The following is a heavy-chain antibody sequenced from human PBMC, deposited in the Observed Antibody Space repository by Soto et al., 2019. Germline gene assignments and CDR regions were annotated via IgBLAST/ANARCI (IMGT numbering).Heavy chain of an antibody. J-gene: IGHJ5*02. Sequence: EVQLVESGGGLVQPGRSLRLSCAASGFTFDDYAMHWVRQAPGKGLEWVSGISWNSGSIGYADSVKGRFTISRDNAKNSLYLQMNSLRAEDTALYYCARTHKLDIVVVPAAMLFDPWGQRTLVTVSS. CDR1: GFTFDDYA. D-gene: IGHD2-2*01. V-gene: IGHV3-9*01. CDR3: ARTHKLDIVVVPAAMLFDP. CDR2: ISWNSGSI.